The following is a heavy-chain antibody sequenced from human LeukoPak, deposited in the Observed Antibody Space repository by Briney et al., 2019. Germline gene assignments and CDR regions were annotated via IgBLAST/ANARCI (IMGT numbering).Heavy chain of an antibody. CDR3: AKQSLYDSSGHFHY. D-gene: IGHD3-22*01. CDR2: INSDGSST. Sequence: GGSLRLSCAASGFTFSSYWMHWVRQAPGKGLVWVSRINSDGSSTTYADSVKGRLTISRDNTKNTLYLQMNSLRAEDTAVYFCAKQSLYDSSGHFHYWGQGTLVTVSS. V-gene: IGHV3-74*01. J-gene: IGHJ4*02. CDR1: GFTFSSYW.